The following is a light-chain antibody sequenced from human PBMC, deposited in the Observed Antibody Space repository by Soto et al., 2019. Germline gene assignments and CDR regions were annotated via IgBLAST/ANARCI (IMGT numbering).Light chain of an antibody. Sequence: EIVMTQSPATLSVSPGERATLSCRASQSVNSNLAWYRQKPGQAPRLLISDASTRATGVPARFSGSGSGTEFTLTISSLQSEDSGIYYCQQYNFWPPLTFGGGTQVEIK. J-gene: IGKJ4*01. CDR1: QSVNSN. CDR3: QQYNFWPPLT. V-gene: IGKV3-15*01. CDR2: DAS.